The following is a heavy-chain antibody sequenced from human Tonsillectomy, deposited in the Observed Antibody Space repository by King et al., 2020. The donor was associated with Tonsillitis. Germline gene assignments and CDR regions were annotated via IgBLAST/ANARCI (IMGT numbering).Heavy chain of an antibody. CDR1: GFTFSSYW. D-gene: IGHD2-21*02. Sequence: VQLVESGGGLVQPGGSLRLSCAASGFTFSSYWMTWVRQAPGKGLEWVANIKQDGSEKYYVDSVKGRFTVSRDNAKKSLYLQMNSLRAEDTAVYYCASHLAYCGDDCYPGIGHLPIDYWGQGTLVTVSS. CDR2: IKQDGSEK. V-gene: IGHV3-7*01. CDR3: ASHLAYCGDDCYPGIGHLPIDY. J-gene: IGHJ4*02.